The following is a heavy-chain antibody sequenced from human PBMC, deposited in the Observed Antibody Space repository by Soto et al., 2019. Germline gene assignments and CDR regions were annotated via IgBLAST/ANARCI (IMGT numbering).Heavy chain of an antibody. CDR2: ISSSGSTI. V-gene: IGHV3-48*03. CDR3: ARASIAAAPPGAFDI. J-gene: IGHJ3*02. CDR1: GFTFISYE. Sequence: GGSLSLSCGASGFTFISYEMNWVRQAPGKGLEWVSYISSSGSTIYYADSVKGRFTISRDNAKNSLYLQMNSLRAEDTAVYYCARASIAAAPPGAFDIWGQGTMVTVS. D-gene: IGHD6-13*01.